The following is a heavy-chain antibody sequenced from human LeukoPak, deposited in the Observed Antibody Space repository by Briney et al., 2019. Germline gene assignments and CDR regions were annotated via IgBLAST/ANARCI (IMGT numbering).Heavy chain of an antibody. J-gene: IGHJ6*02. CDR2: IYYSGST. CDR3: ARGLKYSGSYRPYYYYGMDV. CDR1: GGSINSYY. V-gene: IGHV4-59*01. D-gene: IGHD1-26*01. Sequence: SETLSLTCTVSGGSINSYYWSWIRQPPGKGLEWIGYIYYSGSTNYNPSLKSRVTISVDTSKNQFSLKLSSVTAADTAVYYCARGLKYSGSYRPYYYYGMDVWGQGTTVTVSS.